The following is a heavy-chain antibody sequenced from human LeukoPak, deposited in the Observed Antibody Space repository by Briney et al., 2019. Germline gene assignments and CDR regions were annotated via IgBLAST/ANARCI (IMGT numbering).Heavy chain of an antibody. D-gene: IGHD2-21*02. CDR1: GFTFSSYA. V-gene: IGHV3-30*04. J-gene: IGHJ4*02. CDR2: ISNNGTNK. CDR3: AGVAYCGGDCFTFFDY. Sequence: GGSLRLSCAASGFTFSSYAMHWVRQAPGKGLEWVAVISNNGTNKYYAASLKGGFTVSRDNAKNSLYLQMNSLRAEDTAVYYCAGVAYCGGDCFTFFDYWGQGTLVTVSS.